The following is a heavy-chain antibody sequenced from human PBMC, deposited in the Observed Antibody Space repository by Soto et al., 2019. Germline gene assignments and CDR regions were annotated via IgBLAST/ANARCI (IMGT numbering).Heavy chain of an antibody. CDR2: FDPEDGET. CDR3: ATAPVSLWLRRAFDI. CDR1: GYTLAGLS. D-gene: IGHD5-12*01. J-gene: IGHJ3*02. V-gene: IGHV1-24*01. Sequence: GASVKVSCKVSGYTLAGLSMHWVRQAPGKGLEWMGGFDPEDGETIYAQKFQGRVTMTEDTSTDTAYMELSSLRSGDTAVYYCATAPVSLWLRRAFDIWGQGTMVTVSS.